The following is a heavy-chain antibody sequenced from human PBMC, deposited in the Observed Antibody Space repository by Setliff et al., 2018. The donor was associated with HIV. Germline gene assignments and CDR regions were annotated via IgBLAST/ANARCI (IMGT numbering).Heavy chain of an antibody. CDR3: ARMRGGHNIREGAFDI. CDR1: GYTFTSYG. Sequence: ASVKVSCKASGYTFTSYGISWVRQAPGQGLEWMGWISAYNGNTNYAQKLQGRVTMTTDTGTRTAYMELRSLRSDDTAMYYCARMRGGHNIREGAFDIWGQGTMVTVSS. D-gene: IGHD1-20*01. J-gene: IGHJ3*02. CDR2: ISAYNGNT. V-gene: IGHV1-18*01.